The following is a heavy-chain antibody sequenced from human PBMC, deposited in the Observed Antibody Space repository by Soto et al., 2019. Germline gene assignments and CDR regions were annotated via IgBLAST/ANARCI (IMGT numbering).Heavy chain of an antibody. V-gene: IGHV3-23*01. CDR3: AKINWERIGSSDY. J-gene: IGHJ4*02. CDR2: IGGST. Sequence: GGSLRLSCATSGFTLSSYDINWVRQAPGKGLEWVSGIGGSTFYADSAKGRFTISRDSSKNTVYLQMSSLRAEDTAVYYCAKINWERIGSSDYWGQGTLVTVSS. D-gene: IGHD7-27*01. CDR1: GFTLSSYD.